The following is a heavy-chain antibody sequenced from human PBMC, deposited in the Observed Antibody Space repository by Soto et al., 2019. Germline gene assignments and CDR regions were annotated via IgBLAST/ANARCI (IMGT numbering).Heavy chain of an antibody. CDR2: IWYDGTNK. CDR3: ARDVLVGASRVGALDI. J-gene: IGHJ3*02. Sequence: QAELVESGGRVVQPGKSLRLSCAASGFSFGDYGMHWVRQVPGKGLEWVAVIWYDGTNKYYGEFVKGRFAISRDNSKNTLYLQMNSLRGDDTAVYYCARDVLVGASRVGALDIWGQGTMVTVSS. D-gene: IGHD1-26*01. V-gene: IGHV3-33*01. CDR1: GFSFGDYG.